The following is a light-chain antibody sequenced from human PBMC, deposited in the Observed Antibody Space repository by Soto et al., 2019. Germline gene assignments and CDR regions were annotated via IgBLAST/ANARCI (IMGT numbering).Light chain of an antibody. CDR3: QSYDTSLSALYV. CDR2: GNS. Sequence: QSVLTQPPSVSGAPGQRVTISCTGSNSNIGAGYDVHWYQLLPGTAPKLLIYGNSNRPSGVPDRFSGSKSGTSASLATTGLQAEDEADYYCQSYDTSLSALYVFGTGTKVTV. V-gene: IGLV1-40*01. J-gene: IGLJ1*01. CDR1: NSNIGAGYD.